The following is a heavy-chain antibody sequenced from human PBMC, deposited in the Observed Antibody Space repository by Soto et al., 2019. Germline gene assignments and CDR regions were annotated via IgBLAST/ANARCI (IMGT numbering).Heavy chain of an antibody. J-gene: IGHJ6*02. CDR2: ISYDGSNK. Sequence: PGGSLRLSCAASGFTFSSYGMHWVRQAPGKGLEWGAVISYDGSNKYYADSVKGRFTISRDNSKNTLYLQMNSLRAEDTAVYYCAKDGDSSWYYYYYGMDVWGQGTTVTVSS. CDR1: GFTFSSYG. D-gene: IGHD6-13*01. CDR3: AKDGDSSWYYYYYGMDV. V-gene: IGHV3-30*18.